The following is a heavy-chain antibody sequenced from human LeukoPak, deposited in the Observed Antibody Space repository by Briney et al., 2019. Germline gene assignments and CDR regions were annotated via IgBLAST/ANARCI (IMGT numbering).Heavy chain of an antibody. CDR1: GFTFSSYS. J-gene: IGHJ4*02. CDR2: ISSSSSYI. CDR3: ARFSWGSTSPHDY. Sequence: GGSLRLSCAASGFTFSSYSMNWVRQAPGKGLEWVSSISSSSSYIYYADSVKGRFTISRDNAKNSLYLQMNSLRAEDTAVYYCARFSWGSTSPHDYWGQGTLVTVSS. D-gene: IGHD2-2*01. V-gene: IGHV3-21*04.